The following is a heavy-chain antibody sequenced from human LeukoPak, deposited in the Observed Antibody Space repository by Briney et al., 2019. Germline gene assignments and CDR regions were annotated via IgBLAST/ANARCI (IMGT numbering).Heavy chain of an antibody. CDR3: ARNPRGRYCTNGVCSLRYWFDP. Sequence: SETLSLTCTVSGGSISSSSYYWGWIRQPPGKGLEWIGSIYYSGSTYYNPSLKSRVTISVDTSKNQFSLKLSSVTAADTAVYYCARNPRGRYCTNGVCSLRYWFDPWGQGTLVTVSS. CDR1: GGSISSSSYY. J-gene: IGHJ5*02. D-gene: IGHD2-8*01. V-gene: IGHV4-39*01. CDR2: IYYSGST.